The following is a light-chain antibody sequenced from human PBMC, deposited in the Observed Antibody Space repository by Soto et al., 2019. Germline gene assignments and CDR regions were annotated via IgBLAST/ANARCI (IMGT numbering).Light chain of an antibody. CDR2: GTS. Sequence: ENVLTQSPGTLSLSPGERATLSCRASQNVDSSYLAWYQQKPGQAPRPLIYGTSSRATGIPDRFSGSGSGTDFTLTINRLEPEDVAVYYCQHYSNSIYTFGQGTKVEIK. CDR1: QNVDSSY. V-gene: IGKV3-20*01. CDR3: QHYSNSIYT. J-gene: IGKJ2*01.